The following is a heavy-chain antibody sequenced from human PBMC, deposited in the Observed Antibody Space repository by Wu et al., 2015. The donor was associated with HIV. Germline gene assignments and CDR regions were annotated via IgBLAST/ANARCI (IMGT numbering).Heavy chain of an antibody. Sequence: QVQLVQSGAEVKKPGASVKVSCKASGYTFISNDINWVRQATGQGLEWVGWVNPNSGDTGYAQKFQGRVTITSNTSISTAYLEVSSLRSEDTAVYFCARGHEFYVVLGETYFYYYMDVVGTKGPRSPSP. V-gene: IGHV1-8*03. CDR2: VNPNSGDT. D-gene: IGHD3-16*01. J-gene: IGHJ6*03. CDR3: ARGHEFYVVLGETYFYYYMDV. CDR1: GYTFISND.